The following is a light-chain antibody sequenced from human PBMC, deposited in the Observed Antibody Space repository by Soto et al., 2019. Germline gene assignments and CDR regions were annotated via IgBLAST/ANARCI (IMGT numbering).Light chain of an antibody. CDR2: CAS. V-gene: IGKV3-20*01. CDR3: RQYGSSPST. CDR1: QSVSSNF. Sequence: EIVLTQSPGTLSLSPGERATLSCRASQSVSSNFLAWYQQKPGQAPRLLIYCASSRATGIPDRFSGSGSGTDFTLTISRLEPEDFAVYYCRQYGSSPSTFGQGTKVEIK. J-gene: IGKJ1*01.